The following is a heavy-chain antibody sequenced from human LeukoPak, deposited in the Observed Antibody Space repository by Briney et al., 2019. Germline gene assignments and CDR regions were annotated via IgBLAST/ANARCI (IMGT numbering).Heavy chain of an antibody. Sequence: PSETLSLTCTVSGGSISSGDYYWSWIRQPPGTGLEWIGYIYYSGSTYYNPSLKSRVTISVDTSKNQFSLKLSSVTAADTAVYYCARDGLGPYYYGSGSPFDPWGQGTLVTVSS. J-gene: IGHJ5*02. CDR3: ARDGLGPYYYGSGSPFDP. D-gene: IGHD3-10*01. CDR1: GGSISSGDYY. V-gene: IGHV4-30-4*01. CDR2: IYYSGST.